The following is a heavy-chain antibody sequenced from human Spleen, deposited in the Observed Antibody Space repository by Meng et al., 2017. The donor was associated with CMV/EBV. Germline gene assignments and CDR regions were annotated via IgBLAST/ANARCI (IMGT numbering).Heavy chain of an antibody. J-gene: IGHJ4*02. CDR1: GGSISSYY. CDR2: IYYSGST. D-gene: IGHD6-19*01. CDR3: ARFDSSGWYY. Sequence: LSLTFTGSGGSISSYYWSWLRQPPGKGLEWIGYIYYSGSTNYNPSLKSRVTISVDTSKNQFSLKLSSVTAADTAVYYCARFDSSGWYYWGQGTLVTVSS. V-gene: IGHV4-59*01.